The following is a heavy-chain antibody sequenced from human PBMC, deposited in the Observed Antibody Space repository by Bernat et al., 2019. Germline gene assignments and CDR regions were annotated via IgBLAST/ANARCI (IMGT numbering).Heavy chain of an antibody. CDR3: AKGQSAVACRGVDY. J-gene: IGHJ4*01. CDR2: ISYDGSNK. V-gene: IGHV3-30*18. CDR1: GFTFSSYG. Sequence: QVQLVESGGGVVQPGRSLRLSCAASGFTFSSYGMHWVRQAPGKGLEWVAVISYDGSNKYYADSVKGRFTISRDNSKNTLYLQMNSLRAEDTAVYYWAKGQSAVACRGVDYWGQGTLVTVSS. D-gene: IGHD6-19*01.